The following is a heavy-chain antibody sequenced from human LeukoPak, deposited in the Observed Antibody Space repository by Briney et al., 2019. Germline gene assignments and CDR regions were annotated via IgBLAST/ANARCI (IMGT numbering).Heavy chain of an antibody. Sequence: GGSLRLSCAASGFTFSSYAMSWVRQAPGKGLEWVSAMSGSGGSTYYADSVKGRFTISRDNSKNTLYLKMNSLRAEDTAVYYCAKCCSGGSCYNPSLPSRTSSYYFDYWGQGTLVTVSS. V-gene: IGHV3-23*01. D-gene: IGHD2-15*01. CDR1: GFTFSSYA. J-gene: IGHJ4*02. CDR3: AKCCSGGSCYNPSLPSRTSSYYFDY. CDR2: MSGSGGST.